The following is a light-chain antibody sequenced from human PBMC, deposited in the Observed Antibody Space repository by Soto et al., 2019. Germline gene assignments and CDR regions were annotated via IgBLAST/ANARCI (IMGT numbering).Light chain of an antibody. CDR1: SSDIGAYDY. V-gene: IGLV2-14*01. CDR2: EVN. J-gene: IGLJ1*01. CDR3: FSFKTTSTHV. Sequence: QSALTQPASLSGSPGQSITISCTGTSSDIGAYDYVSWFQQHPGKAPKLMISEVNNRPSGVSNRFSGSKSGNTAYLTISGLQVDQEPAYFCFSFKTTSTHVFGTGTKVTV.